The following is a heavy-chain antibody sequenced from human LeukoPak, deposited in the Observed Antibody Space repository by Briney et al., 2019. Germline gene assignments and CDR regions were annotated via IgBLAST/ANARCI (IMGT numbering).Heavy chain of an antibody. Sequence: PSETLSLTCNVSGGSISSGGYYWGWIRQHPGKGLEWIGNIYYSGSTYYNPSLKSQLTISLDTSKNQFALKLNSVTAADTAVYYCARVHCSTTSCYFPDAFDIWGQGTMVTVSS. V-gene: IGHV4-31*01. CDR1: GGSISSGGYY. CDR2: IYYSGST. D-gene: IGHD2-2*01. CDR3: ARVHCSTTSCYFPDAFDI. J-gene: IGHJ3*02.